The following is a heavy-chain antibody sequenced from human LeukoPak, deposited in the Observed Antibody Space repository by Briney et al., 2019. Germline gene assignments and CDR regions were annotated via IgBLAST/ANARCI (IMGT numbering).Heavy chain of an antibody. Sequence: GGSLRLSCAASGFTFSSYGMHWVRQAPGKGLEWVAFIRYDGSNKYYADSVKGRFTISRDNSKNTLYLQMNSLRTEDTAVYYCARPGRPGIAAAGSRYWGQGTLVTVSS. CDR2: IRYDGSNK. V-gene: IGHV3-30*02. CDR3: ARPGRPGIAAAGSRY. J-gene: IGHJ4*02. CDR1: GFTFSSYG. D-gene: IGHD6-13*01.